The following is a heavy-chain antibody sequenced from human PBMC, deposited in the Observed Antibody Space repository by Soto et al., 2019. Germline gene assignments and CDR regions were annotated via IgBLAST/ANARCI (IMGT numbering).Heavy chain of an antibody. J-gene: IGHJ6*02. Sequence: SETLSLTXAVSGGSVRSNNWWFWVRQPPGKGLEWIGEIHHRESTNLNPSLKSRVTISVDRSKNEFSLKVKSVTAADTGVYYCGCRVEDLSYDYYGMDVWGQGTTVTVSS. V-gene: IGHV4-4*02. CDR1: GGSVRSNNW. D-gene: IGHD2-15*01. CDR2: IHHREST. CDR3: GCRVEDLSYDYYGMDV.